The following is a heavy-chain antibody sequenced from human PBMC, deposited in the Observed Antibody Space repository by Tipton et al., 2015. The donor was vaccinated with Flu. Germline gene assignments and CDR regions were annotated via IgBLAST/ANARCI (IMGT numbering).Heavy chain of an antibody. CDR2: IKEDGSAK. Sequence: SLRLSCAASGFTFSSYWMNWVRQAPGKGLEWVANIKEDGSAKFYMDSVKGRFTISRDSAKNPLYLQMNSLRVEDTAFYYCARPPEFSSGRNVGYFDLWGRGTLVTVSS. J-gene: IGHJ2*01. D-gene: IGHD6-19*01. V-gene: IGHV3-7*01. CDR3: ARPPEFSSGRNVGYFDL. CDR1: GFTFSSYW.